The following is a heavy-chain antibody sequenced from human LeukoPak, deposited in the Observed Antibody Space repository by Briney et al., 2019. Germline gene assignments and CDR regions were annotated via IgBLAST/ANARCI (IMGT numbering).Heavy chain of an antibody. CDR1: GGSISSSNW. CDR2: IYHSGST. D-gene: IGHD3-10*01. V-gene: IGHV4-4*02. J-gene: IGHJ3*02. Sequence: SGTLSLTCAVSGGSISSSNWWSWVRQPPGKGLEWIGEIYHSGSTNYNPSLKSRVTISVDKSKNQFSLKLSSVTAADTAVYYCARVARLLWFGELSIRDAFDIWGQGTMVTVSS. CDR3: ARVARLLWFGELSIRDAFDI.